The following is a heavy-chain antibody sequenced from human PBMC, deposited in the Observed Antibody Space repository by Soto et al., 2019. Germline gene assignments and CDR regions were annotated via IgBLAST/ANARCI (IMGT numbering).Heavy chain of an antibody. CDR1: GRSITSGGHY. CDR3: ARDQGGITIFGVPYGMDV. Sequence: QVQLQESGPGLVKPSQTLSLTCTVSGRSITSGGHYWSWIRQHPGKGLEWIGYIYYSGSTYYNPSLKSRVTISIDTSKNHFSLKVRSVTVADTAVYYCARDQGGITIFGVPYGMDVWGEGTTVTVSS. CDR2: IYYSGST. D-gene: IGHD3-3*01. V-gene: IGHV4-31*03. J-gene: IGHJ6*04.